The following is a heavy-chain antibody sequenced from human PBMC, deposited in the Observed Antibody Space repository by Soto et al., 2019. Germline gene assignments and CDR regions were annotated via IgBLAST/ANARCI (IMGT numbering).Heavy chain of an antibody. Sequence: SETLSLTCTVSGGSISSGGYYWSWIRQHPGKGLEWIGYIYYSGSTYYNPSLKSRVTISVDTSKNQFSLRLSSVTAADTAVYYCARRSSRKYNWFDPWGQGTLVTVSS. D-gene: IGHD6-13*01. CDR1: GGSISSGGYY. CDR2: IYYSGST. J-gene: IGHJ5*02. V-gene: IGHV4-31*03. CDR3: ARRSSRKYNWFDP.